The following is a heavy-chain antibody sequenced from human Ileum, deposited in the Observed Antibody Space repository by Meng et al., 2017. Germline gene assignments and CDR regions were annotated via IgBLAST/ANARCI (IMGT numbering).Heavy chain of an antibody. CDR2: IYSGGST. D-gene: IGHD2-2*01. J-gene: IGHJ6*02. CDR1: GFNVISNY. CDR3: ARDSKDYYYGMDI. V-gene: IGHV3-53*05. Sequence: GGSLRLSCAASGFNVISNYMSWVRQAPGKGLEWVSVIYSGGSTYYADSVKGRFTISRDYSKNTLYLQMNSLRAEDTAVYYCARDSKDYYYGMDIWGQGTTVTGAS.